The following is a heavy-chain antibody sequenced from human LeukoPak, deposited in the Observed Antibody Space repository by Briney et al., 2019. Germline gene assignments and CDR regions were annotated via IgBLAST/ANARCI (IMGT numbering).Heavy chain of an antibody. Sequence: SETLSLTCSVSGDSISSGSFYWSWIRQPAGRGLEWIGRIYPSGSTNYNPSLESRVTISVDTSKNQFSLKLSSVTAADTAVYYCARDVLAAAGTFDYWGQGALVTVSS. D-gene: IGHD6-13*01. CDR3: ARDVLAAAGTFDY. CDR2: IYPSGST. CDR1: GDSISSGSFY. V-gene: IGHV4-61*02. J-gene: IGHJ4*02.